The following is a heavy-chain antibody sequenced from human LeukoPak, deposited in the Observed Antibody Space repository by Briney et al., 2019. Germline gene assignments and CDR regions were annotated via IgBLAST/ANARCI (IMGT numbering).Heavy chain of an antibody. V-gene: IGHV3-74*01. J-gene: IGHJ4*02. Sequence: GGSLGLSWAASGFTFSSYWMHWVRQAPGKGLVWVSRINSDGSSTSYADSVKGRFTTSRDNAKNTLYLQMNSLRAEDTAVYYCARVPGENYDSSGYYVYWGQGTLVTVSS. CDR2: INSDGSST. CDR3: ARVPGENYDSSGYYVY. D-gene: IGHD3-22*01. CDR1: GFTFSSYW.